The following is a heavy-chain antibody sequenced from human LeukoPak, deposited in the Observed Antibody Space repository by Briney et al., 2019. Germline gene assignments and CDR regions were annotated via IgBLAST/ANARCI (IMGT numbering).Heavy chain of an antibody. V-gene: IGHV3-43*01. CDR3: AKDSVGYDYDYYYMDV. Sequence: GGSLRLSCAASGFTFDDYTMHWVRQAPGKGLEWVSLISWDGGRTYYADSVKGRFTISRDNSKNSLYLQMNSLRTEDTALYYCAKDSVGYDYDYYYMDVWGKGTTVTVSS. J-gene: IGHJ6*03. D-gene: IGHD5-12*01. CDR1: GFTFDDYT. CDR2: ISWDGGRT.